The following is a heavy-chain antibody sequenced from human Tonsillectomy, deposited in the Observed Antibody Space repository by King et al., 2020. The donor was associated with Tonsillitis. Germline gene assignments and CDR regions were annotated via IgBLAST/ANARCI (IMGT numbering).Heavy chain of an antibody. CDR1: GFTLSGSA. V-gene: IGHV3-73*02. CDR2: IRSKANSYAT. D-gene: IGHD6-6*01. J-gene: IGHJ4*02. Sequence: VQLVESGGGLVQPGGSLKLSCAASGFTLSGSAMHWVRQSSGKGLEWVGRIRSKANSYATAYASSVKGRFTISRDDSKNTAYRQMSSRETEDTAVYYCTRSAQLAAFDYWGQGTLVTVSS. CDR3: TRSAQLAAFDY.